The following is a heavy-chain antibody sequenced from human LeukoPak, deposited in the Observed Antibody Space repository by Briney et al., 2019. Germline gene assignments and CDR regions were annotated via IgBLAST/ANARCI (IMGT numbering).Heavy chain of an antibody. Sequence: SETLSLTCTVSGGSVSSYYWSWIRQPAGKGLEWIGRIYTSGSTNYNPSLKSRVTMSVDTSKNQFSLKLSSVTAADTAVYYCARVEGSWSLHYMDVWGKGTTVTVSS. J-gene: IGHJ6*03. V-gene: IGHV4-4*07. D-gene: IGHD6-13*01. CDR2: IYTSGST. CDR3: ARVEGSWSLHYMDV. CDR1: GGSVSSYY.